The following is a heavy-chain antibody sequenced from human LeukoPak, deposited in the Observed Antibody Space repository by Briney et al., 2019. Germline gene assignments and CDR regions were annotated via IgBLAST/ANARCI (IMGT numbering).Heavy chain of an antibody. CDR1: GFTFSNYG. J-gene: IGHJ5*02. V-gene: IGHV3-23*01. CDR2: ISGSGSNT. CDR3: AKDLSPAAA. Sequence: GGSLRLSCAASGFTFSNYGMSWVRQAPGKGLEWVSAISGSGSNTYYADSVRGRFTISRDNSKNTLSLQMNNLRDEDTAVYYCAKDLSPAAAWGQGTLVTVSS. D-gene: IGHD6-25*01.